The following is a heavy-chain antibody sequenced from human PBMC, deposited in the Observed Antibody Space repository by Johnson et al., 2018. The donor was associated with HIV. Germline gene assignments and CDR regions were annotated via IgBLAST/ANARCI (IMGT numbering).Heavy chain of an antibody. J-gene: IGHJ3*02. Sequence: QLVESGGGVVRPGGSLRLSCAASGFTFSSYDMHWVRQATGKGLEWVSGIGSSGDTYYPGSVKGRFTVSRTNAKNSFHLQMNSLRAGDTAVYYCARAGDYDILTGSLLRGAFDIWGQGTMVTVSS. D-gene: IGHD3-9*01. V-gene: IGHV3-13*01. CDR2: IGSSGDT. CDR3: ARAGDYDILTGSLLRGAFDI. CDR1: GFTFSSYD.